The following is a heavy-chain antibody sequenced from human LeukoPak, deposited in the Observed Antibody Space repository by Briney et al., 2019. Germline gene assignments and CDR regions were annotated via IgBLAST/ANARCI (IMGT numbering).Heavy chain of an antibody. CDR1: GFTFSSYA. D-gene: IGHD3-10*01. J-gene: IGHJ4*02. CDR2: IWYDGSDK. V-gene: IGHV3-33*01. CDR3: ARVYSANGYGSGYYDY. Sequence: GGSLRLSCAASGFTFSSYAMHWVRQAPGKGLEWVAVIWYDGSDKYYADSVKGRFTLSRDNSKNTLYLQMNSLRAEDTAVYYCARVYSANGYGSGYYDYWGQGTLVTVSS.